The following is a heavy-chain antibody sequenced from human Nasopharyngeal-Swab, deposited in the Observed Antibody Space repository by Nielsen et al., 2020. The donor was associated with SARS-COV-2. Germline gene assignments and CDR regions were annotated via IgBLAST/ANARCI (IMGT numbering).Heavy chain of an antibody. CDR2: ISGSGGST. J-gene: IGHJ3*02. D-gene: IGHD3-3*01. V-gene: IGHV3-23*01. Sequence: GGSLRLSCAASGFTFSSYAMSWVRQAPGKGLGWVSAISGSGGSTYYADSVKGRFTISRDNSKNTLYLQMNSVRAEDTAVYYCAKDRRIKYDFWSGSRSDSFDIWGQGTMVTVSS. CDR1: GFTFSSYA. CDR3: AKDRRIKYDFWSGSRSDSFDI.